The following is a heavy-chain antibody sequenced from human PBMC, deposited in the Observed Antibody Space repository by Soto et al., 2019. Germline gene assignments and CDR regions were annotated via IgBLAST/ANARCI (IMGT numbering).Heavy chain of an antibody. CDR3: ARVLGGMATVPFDY. V-gene: IGHV3-30-3*01. Sequence: PGVSLRLSCAASGFTFSSYAMHWVRQAPGTGLEWVAVISYEGSNKYYADSVKGRFTISRDNSKNTLYLQMNSLRTEDTAVYYCARVLGGMATVPFDYWGQGALVTVSS. D-gene: IGHD4-4*01. J-gene: IGHJ4*02. CDR2: ISYEGSNK. CDR1: GFTFSSYA.